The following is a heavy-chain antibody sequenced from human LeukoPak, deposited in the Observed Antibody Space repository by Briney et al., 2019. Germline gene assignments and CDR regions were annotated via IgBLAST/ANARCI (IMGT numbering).Heavy chain of an antibody. CDR1: GFIFSCCG. J-gene: IGHJ4*02. CDR2: RWADGSNK. D-gene: IGHD6-19*01. V-gene: IGHV3-33*01. Sequence: GGSLRLSCAASGFIFSCCGLHWVRQAPGKGLEWVAVRWADGSNKYYADSVKGRFTISRDNSKNTPYLQMNSLRAEDTAVYYCAREATLLRKQWLANWGQGSLVTVSS. CDR3: AREATLLRKQWLAN.